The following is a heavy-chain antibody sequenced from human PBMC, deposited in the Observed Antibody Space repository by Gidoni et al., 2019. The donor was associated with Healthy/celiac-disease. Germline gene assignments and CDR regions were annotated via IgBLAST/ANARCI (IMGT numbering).Heavy chain of an antibody. CDR1: GGSFSGYY. Sequence: GAGLLKPSETLSLTCAVYGGSFSGYYWSWIRQPPGKGLEWIGEINHSGSTNYNPSLKSRVTISVDTSKNQFSLKLSSVTAADTAVYYCARGRAYSSSWFDYWGQGTLVTVSS. CDR3: ARGRAYSSSWFDY. J-gene: IGHJ4*02. D-gene: IGHD6-13*01. CDR2: INHSGST. V-gene: IGHV4-34*01.